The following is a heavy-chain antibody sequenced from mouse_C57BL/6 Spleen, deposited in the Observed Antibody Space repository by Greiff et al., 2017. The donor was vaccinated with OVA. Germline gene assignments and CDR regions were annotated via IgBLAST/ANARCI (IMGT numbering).Heavy chain of an antibody. J-gene: IGHJ1*03. V-gene: IGHV5-4*03. CDR2: ISDGGSYT. CDR1: GFTFSSYA. Sequence: EVKLMESGGGLVKPGGSLKLSCAASGFTFSSYAMSWVRQTPEKRLEWVATISDGGSYTYYPDNVKGRFTISRDNAKNNLYLQMSHLKSEDTAMYYCAEGSNFDVWGTGTTVTVSS. CDR3: AEGSNFDV.